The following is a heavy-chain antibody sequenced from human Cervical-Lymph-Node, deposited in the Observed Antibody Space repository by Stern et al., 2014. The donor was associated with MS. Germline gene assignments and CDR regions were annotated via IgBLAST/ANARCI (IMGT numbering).Heavy chain of an antibody. CDR3: AALVRGSYFY. CDR2: SYPGVSDT. Sequence: MQLVQSGAEMKKPGESLKISCKGSGYSFTLYWNGWVRQVPGKGLEWMGISYPGVSDTIYSPSFPGQVTISADKSTSTAYLQWSSLKASDTAMYYCAALVRGSYFYWGQGTLVTVSS. V-gene: IGHV5-51*01. CDR1: GYSFTLYW. J-gene: IGHJ4*02. D-gene: IGHD1-26*01.